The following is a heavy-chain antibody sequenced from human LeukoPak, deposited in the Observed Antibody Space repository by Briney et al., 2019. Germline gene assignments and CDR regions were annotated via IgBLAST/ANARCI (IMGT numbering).Heavy chain of an antibody. CDR2: INHSGST. V-gene: IGHV4-34*01. CDR3: ATVSPCVYYYDSSGYCLDAFDI. CDR1: GFTFSDYY. D-gene: IGHD3-22*01. Sequence: PGGSLRLSCAASGFTFSDYYWSWIRQPPGKGLEWIGEINHSGSTNYNPSLKSRVTISVDTSKNQFSLKLSSVTAADTAVYYCATVSPCVYYYDSSGYCLDAFDIWGQGTMVTVSS. J-gene: IGHJ3*02.